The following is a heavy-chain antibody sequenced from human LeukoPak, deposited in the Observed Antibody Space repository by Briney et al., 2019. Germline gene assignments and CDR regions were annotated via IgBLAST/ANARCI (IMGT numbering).Heavy chain of an antibody. V-gene: IGHV4-39*01. CDR3: ARLGLYYDEEYYFHY. Sequence: SETLSLTCTVSGGSLSSVTYYWGWFRQAPGKGLEWIGRINYSGRAYYSPSLNSRVTISIDTSKNQFSLKLSSVTAADTAVYYCARLGLYYDEEYYFHYWGQGTLVTVSS. J-gene: IGHJ4*02. CDR1: GGSLSSVTYY. D-gene: IGHD3-22*01. CDR2: INYSGRA.